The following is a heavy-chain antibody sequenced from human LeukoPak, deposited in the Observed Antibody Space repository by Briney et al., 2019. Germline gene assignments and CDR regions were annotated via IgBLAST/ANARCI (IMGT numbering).Heavy chain of an antibody. Sequence: GGSLRLSCTASGFSFGDYAMSWVRQAPGKGLEWVSAISGSGDATYYADSVQGRFTISTNNSKNTLYLQMNSLRAEDTAVYYCAKRGAPYSTSWYDAFDIWGRGTMVTVSS. J-gene: IGHJ3*02. D-gene: IGHD6-13*01. CDR2: ISGSGDAT. V-gene: IGHV3-23*01. CDR1: GFSFGDYA. CDR3: AKRGAPYSTSWYDAFDI.